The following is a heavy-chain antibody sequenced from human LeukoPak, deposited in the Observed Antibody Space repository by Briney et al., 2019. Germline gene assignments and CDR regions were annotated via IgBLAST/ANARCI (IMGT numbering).Heavy chain of an antibody. CDR3: ARVPTVGSGGYQFDY. V-gene: IGHV3-48*03. Sequence: GGSLRLSCAASGFTFSNHWLHWVRQAPGKGLEWVSYTSSSGSTIYYADSVKGRFTISRDNAKKSLYLQMNSLRAEDTAVYYCARVPTVGSGGYQFDYWGQGTLVTVSS. CDR2: TSSSGSTI. J-gene: IGHJ4*02. D-gene: IGHD2-15*01. CDR1: GFTFSNHW.